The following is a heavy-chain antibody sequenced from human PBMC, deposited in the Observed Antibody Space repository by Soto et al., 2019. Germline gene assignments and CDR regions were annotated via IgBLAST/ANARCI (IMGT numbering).Heavy chain of an antibody. CDR3: ASSNIAAAGFYYYGMDV. CDR2: IYYSGST. J-gene: IGHJ6*02. D-gene: IGHD6-13*01. V-gene: IGHV4-59*01. Sequence: SETLSLTCPVSGHSIRSYYWSWLRQPPGKGLEWIGYIYYSGSTNYNPSLKSRVTISVDTSKNQFYLKLSSVTAADTAVHYCASSNIAAAGFYYYGMDVWGRGTTVT. CDR1: GHSIRSYY.